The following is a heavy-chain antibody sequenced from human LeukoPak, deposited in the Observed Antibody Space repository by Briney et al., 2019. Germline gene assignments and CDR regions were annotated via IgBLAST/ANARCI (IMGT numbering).Heavy chain of an antibody. CDR3: ARVGYYDSSGQS. CDR1: GGSFSGYY. CDR2: INHSGST. V-gene: IGHV4-34*01. D-gene: IGHD3-22*01. J-gene: IGHJ4*02. Sequence: SETLSLTCAVYGGSFSGYYWSWIRQPPGKGLEWIGEINHSGSTNYNPSLKSRVTISVDTSKNQSSLKLSSVTAADTAVYYCARVGYYDSSGQSWGQGTLVTVSS.